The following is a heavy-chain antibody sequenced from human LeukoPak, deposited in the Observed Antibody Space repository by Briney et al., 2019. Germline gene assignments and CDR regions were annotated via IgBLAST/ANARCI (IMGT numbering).Heavy chain of an antibody. V-gene: IGHV3-21*01. CDR3: ARSPPYPRRGEFYD. CDR1: GFTFSSYS. D-gene: IGHD3-10*01. CDR2: ISSTRTYI. J-gene: IGHJ4*02. Sequence: PGGSLRLSCAASGFTFSSYSMNWVRLAPGKGLEWVSSISSTRTYIYYADSVKGRFTISRDNANSSLYLQMNSLRAEDTAVYYCARSPPYPRRGEFYDWGPGTLVTVSS.